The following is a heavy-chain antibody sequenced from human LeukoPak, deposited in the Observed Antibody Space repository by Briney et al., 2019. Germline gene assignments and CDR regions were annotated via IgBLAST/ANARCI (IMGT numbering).Heavy chain of an antibody. V-gene: IGHV3-15*01. J-gene: IGHJ6*02. D-gene: IGHD6-19*01. CDR2: IKSKSDGGTA. Sequence: GGSLRLSCAASGFTFSSYSMNWVRQAPGKGLEWVGRIKSKSDGGTADYAAPVKGRFTISRDDSKNTLYLQMNGLKTEDTGVYFCATPIEVVGPYHYYYYGLDVWGQGTTVIVSS. CDR3: ATPIEVVGPYHYYYYGLDV. CDR1: GFTFSSYS.